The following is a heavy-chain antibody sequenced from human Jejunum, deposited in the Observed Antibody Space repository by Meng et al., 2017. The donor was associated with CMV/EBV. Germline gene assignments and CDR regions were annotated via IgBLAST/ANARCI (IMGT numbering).Heavy chain of an antibody. V-gene: IGHV1-18*01. J-gene: IGHJ6*02. D-gene: IGHD3-3*01. CDR3: ARRGIFGADNDPRYFYGLDV. CDR2: ISGYNGDT. Sequence: YGISGVRQATGQGLEWMGWISGYNGDTNYLQKFQGRVTLSTDKFTSTAYMELRSLTSDDTAVYFCARRGIFGADNDPRYFYGLDVWGQGTTVTVSS. CDR1: YG.